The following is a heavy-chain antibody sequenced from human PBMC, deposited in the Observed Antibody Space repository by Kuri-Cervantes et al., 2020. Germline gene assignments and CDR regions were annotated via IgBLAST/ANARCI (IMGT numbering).Heavy chain of an antibody. D-gene: IGHD4-17*01. CDR3: ASTGGDYGGYYFDY. CDR2: ISSSGSTI. Sequence: GESLKISCAASGFTFSSYWMHWVRPAPGKGLEWVSYISSSGSTIYYADSVKGRFTISRDNAKNSLYLQMNSLRAEDTAVYYCASTGGDYGGYYFDYWGQGTLVTVSS. V-gene: IGHV3-48*04. CDR1: GFTFSSYW. J-gene: IGHJ4*02.